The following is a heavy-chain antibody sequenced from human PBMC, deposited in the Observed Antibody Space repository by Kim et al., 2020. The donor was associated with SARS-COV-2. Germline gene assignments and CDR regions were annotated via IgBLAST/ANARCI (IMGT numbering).Heavy chain of an antibody. CDR1: GFTFSSYA. CDR2: ISYDGSNK. D-gene: IGHD4-17*01. J-gene: IGHJ4*02. V-gene: IGHV3-30*04. CDR3: ARDISLGDYYFDY. Sequence: GGSLRLSCAASGFTFSSYAMHWVRQAPGKGLEWVAVISYDGSNKYYADSVKGRFTISRDNSKNTLYLQMNSLRAEDTAVYYCARDISLGDYYFDYWGQGTLVTVSS.